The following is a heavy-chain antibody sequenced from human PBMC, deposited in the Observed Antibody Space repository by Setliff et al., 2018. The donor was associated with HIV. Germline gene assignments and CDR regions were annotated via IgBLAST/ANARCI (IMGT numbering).Heavy chain of an antibody. D-gene: IGHD3-22*01. CDR3: ARGRKFYDSSGSYPDAFDI. CDR1: AYTFNKYT. Sequence: ASVKVSCKASAYTFNKYTINWVRQAPGQGLEWMGWINTNTGTPTYAQGFTGRFIFSLDTSVNTTYLQITSLKAEDTTVYFCARGRKFYDSSGSYPDAFDIWGQGTVVTVS. V-gene: IGHV7-4-1*02. CDR2: INTNTGTP. J-gene: IGHJ3*02.